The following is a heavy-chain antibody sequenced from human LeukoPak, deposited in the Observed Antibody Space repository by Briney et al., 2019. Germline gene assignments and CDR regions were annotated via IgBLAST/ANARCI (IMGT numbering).Heavy chain of an antibody. V-gene: IGHV1-69*02. CDR1: GGTFSSYT. J-gene: IGHJ3*02. CDR3: ARARGVLDAFDI. D-gene: IGHD3-10*01. CDR2: IIPILGIA. Sequence: SVKVSCKASGGTFSSYTISWVRQAPGQGLEWMGRIIPILGIANYAQKFQGRVTITADKSTSTAYMELSSLRSEDTAVYYCARARGVLDAFDIWGQGTMVTVSS.